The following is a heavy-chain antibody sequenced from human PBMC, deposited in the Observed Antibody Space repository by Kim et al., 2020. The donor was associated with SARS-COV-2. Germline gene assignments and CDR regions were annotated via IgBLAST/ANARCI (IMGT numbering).Heavy chain of an antibody. Sequence: GGSLRLSCAASGFTFSSYWMSWVRQAPGKGLEWVANIKQDGSEKYYVDSVKGRFTISRDNAKNSLYLQMNSLRAEDTAVYYCAKQSGYSYGYDWFDPWGQGTLVTVSS. CDR3: AKQSGYSYGYDWFDP. J-gene: IGHJ5*02. D-gene: IGHD5-18*01. CDR2: IKQDGSEK. CDR1: GFTFSSYW. V-gene: IGHV3-7*01.